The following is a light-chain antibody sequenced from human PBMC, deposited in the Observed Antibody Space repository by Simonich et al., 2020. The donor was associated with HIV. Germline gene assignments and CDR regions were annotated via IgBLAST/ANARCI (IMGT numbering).Light chain of an antibody. Sequence: DIQLTQSPSSLSASVGDRVTIPCRASQGISNSLAWYQQKPGKSPKLLLYAASRLESGVPSRFSGSGSGTDYTLTISSLQPEDFATYYCQQYYSTPWTFGQGTKVEIK. CDR3: QQYYSTPWT. V-gene: IGKV1-NL1*01. CDR1: QGISNS. J-gene: IGKJ1*01. CDR2: AAS.